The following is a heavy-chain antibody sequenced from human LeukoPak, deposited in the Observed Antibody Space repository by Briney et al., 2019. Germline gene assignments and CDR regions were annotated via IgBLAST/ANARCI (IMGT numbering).Heavy chain of an antibody. CDR1: GGSNSSYY. Sequence: SETLSLTCTVSGGSNSSYYWSWIRQPPGKGLEWIGYIYYSGSTNYNPSLKSRVTISVDTSKNQFSLKLSSVTAADTAVYYCARPTYYYDSSGPPYWYFDLWGRGTLVTVSS. CDR3: ARPTYYYDSSGPPYWYFDL. D-gene: IGHD3-22*01. CDR2: IYYSGST. J-gene: IGHJ2*01. V-gene: IGHV4-59*08.